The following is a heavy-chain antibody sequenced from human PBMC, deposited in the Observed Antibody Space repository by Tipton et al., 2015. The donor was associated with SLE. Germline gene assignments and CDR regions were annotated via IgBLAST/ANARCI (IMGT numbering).Heavy chain of an antibody. CDR2: IYYSGST. CDR1: GGAISSHY. J-gene: IGHJ4*02. CDR3: AKAAVRFFGWLDEVAY. Sequence: TLSLTCTVSGGAISSHYWSWIRQPPGKGLEWIGYIYYSGSTSYNPSLRSRVTISVDTSKNQFSLKLSSVTAADTAVYYCAKAAVRFFGWLDEVAYWGTGILVSVSS. V-gene: IGHV4-59*11. D-gene: IGHD3-9*01.